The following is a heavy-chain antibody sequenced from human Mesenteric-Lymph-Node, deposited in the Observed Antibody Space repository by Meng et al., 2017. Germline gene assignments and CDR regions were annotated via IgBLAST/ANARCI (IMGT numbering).Heavy chain of an antibody. J-gene: IGHJ5*02. D-gene: IGHD6-19*01. CDR2: IGHSGFT. Sequence: QPPPQVSGPGRVRPAEALSLPFSVSGGPISTRGYYWGWIRQPPGKGLEWIGSIGHSGFTYYTPSLKSRVTVSIDTSRNQFSLWLTSVTAADTAVYYCVRSSAWVRTGFDPWGQGTLVTVSS. V-gene: IGHV4-39*01. CDR3: VRSSAWVRTGFDP. CDR1: GGPISTRGYY.